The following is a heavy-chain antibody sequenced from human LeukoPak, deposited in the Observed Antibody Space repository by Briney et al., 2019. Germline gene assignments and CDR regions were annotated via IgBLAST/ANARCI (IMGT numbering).Heavy chain of an antibody. CDR2: IYHSGST. CDR3: ARHLPHGMDV. Sequence: SETLSLTCAVSGGSISRGGYSWSWIRQPPGKGLEWIGYIYHSGSTYYNPSLKSRVTISVDRSKNQFSLKLSSVTAADTAVYYCARHLPHGMDVWGQGTTVTVSS. V-gene: IGHV4-30-2*01. J-gene: IGHJ6*02. CDR1: GGSISRGGYS.